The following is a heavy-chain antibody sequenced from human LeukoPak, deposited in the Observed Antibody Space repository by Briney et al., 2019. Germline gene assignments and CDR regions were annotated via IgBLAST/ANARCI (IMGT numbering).Heavy chain of an antibody. CDR2: IYYSGST. J-gene: IGHJ5*02. Sequence: SETLSLTCTVSGGSISSYYWSWIRQPPGKGLEWIGYIYYSGSTKYNPSLKSRVTISVDTSKNQFSLKLGSVTAADTAVYYCARDHGSGFGPPNWFDPWGQGTLVTVSS. CDR3: ARDHGSGFGPPNWFDP. CDR1: GGSISSYY. D-gene: IGHD3-10*01. V-gene: IGHV4-59*12.